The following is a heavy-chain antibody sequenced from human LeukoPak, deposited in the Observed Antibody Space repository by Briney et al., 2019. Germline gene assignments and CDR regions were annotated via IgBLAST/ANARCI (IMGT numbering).Heavy chain of an antibody. CDR1: GYTFTSYG. CDR3: ARYVTGIVLQF. J-gene: IGHJ4*02. Sequence: ASVKVSCKASGYTFTSYGISWVRQAPGQGLEWMGWISAYNGNTNYAQKLQGRVTMTTDTSTSTAYMELRSLRSDDTAVEYFARYVTGIVLQFWGQGPLVSVFS. V-gene: IGHV1-18*01. CDR2: ISAYNGNT. D-gene: IGHD1-26*01.